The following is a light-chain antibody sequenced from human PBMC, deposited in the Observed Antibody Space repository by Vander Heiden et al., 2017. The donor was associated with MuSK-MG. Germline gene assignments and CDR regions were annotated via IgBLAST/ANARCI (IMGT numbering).Light chain of an antibody. CDR1: KLGDKY. CDR3: QAWDSSTVV. Sequence: SYELTQPSPAPVSPEQTASITCSGDKLGDKYACWYQQKPGQSPVLVIYQDSRRPSGIPERFSGSNSGNTATLTISGTQAMDEADYYCQAWDSSTVVFGGGTKLTVL. CDR2: QDS. V-gene: IGLV3-1*01. J-gene: IGLJ2*01.